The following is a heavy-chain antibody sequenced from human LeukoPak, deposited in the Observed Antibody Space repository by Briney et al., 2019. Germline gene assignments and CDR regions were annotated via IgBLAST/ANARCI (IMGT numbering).Heavy chain of an antibody. CDR3: AELGITMIGGV. D-gene: IGHD3-10*02. CDR1: GFIFSSYS. Sequence: GGYLRLSCAASGFIFSSYSMNWVRQAPGKGLEWISYISSSSSTIYYADSVKGRFTISRDNAKKSLYLQMNSLRAEDTAVYYCAELGITMIGGVWGKGTTVTISS. CDR2: ISSSSSTI. J-gene: IGHJ6*04. V-gene: IGHV3-48*01.